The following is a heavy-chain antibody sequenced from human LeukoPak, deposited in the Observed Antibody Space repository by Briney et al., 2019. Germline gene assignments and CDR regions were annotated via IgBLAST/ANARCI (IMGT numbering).Heavy chain of an antibody. D-gene: IGHD3-22*01. CDR2: ISWNSGSI. CDR1: GFTFDDYA. J-gene: IGHJ4*02. Sequence: GRSLRLSCAASGFTFDDYAMHWVRQAPGKGLEWVSGISWNSGSIGHADSVKGRFTISRDNAKNSLYLQMNSLRAEDTAVYYCARDITMKIFDYWGQGTLVTVSS. CDR3: ARDITMKIFDY. V-gene: IGHV3-9*01.